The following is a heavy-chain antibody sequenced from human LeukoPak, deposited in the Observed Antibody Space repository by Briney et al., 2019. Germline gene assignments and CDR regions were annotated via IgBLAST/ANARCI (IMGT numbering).Heavy chain of an antibody. D-gene: IGHD1-26*01. V-gene: IGHV4-30-2*01. J-gene: IGHJ4*02. CDR2: IYHSGST. CDR1: GGSISSGGYY. CDR3: ARVEWELRYFDY. Sequence: SQTLSLTCTVSGGSISSGGYYWSWIRQPPGKGLEWIGYIYHSGSTYYNPSLKSRVTISVGRSKNQFSLKLSSVTAADTAVYYCARVEWELRYFDYWGQGTLVTVSS.